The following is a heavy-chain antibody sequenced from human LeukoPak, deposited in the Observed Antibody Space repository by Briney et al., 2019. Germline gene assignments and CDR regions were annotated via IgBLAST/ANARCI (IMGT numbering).Heavy chain of an antibody. CDR2: ISYDGSNK. D-gene: IGHD5-18*01. Sequence: PGGSLRLSCAASGFTFSSYAMHWVRQAPGKGLEWVAVISYDGSNKYYADSVKGRFTISRDNSKNTLYLQMNCLRAEDTAVYFCASGKYRYGDNWFDPWGQGTLVTVSS. CDR3: ASGKYRYGDNWFDP. CDR1: GFTFSSYA. J-gene: IGHJ5*02. V-gene: IGHV3-30*04.